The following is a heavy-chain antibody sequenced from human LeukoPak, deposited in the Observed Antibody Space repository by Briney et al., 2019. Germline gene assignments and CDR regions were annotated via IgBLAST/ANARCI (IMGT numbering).Heavy chain of an antibody. CDR3: AKATAPHLGYAFDI. D-gene: IGHD7-27*01. CDR2: ISGSGGST. V-gene: IGHV3-23*01. Sequence: GGSLRLSCAASGFTFSSYAMSWVRQAPGKGLEWVSAISGSGGSTYYADSVKGRFTISRDNSKSTLYLQMSTLRAEDTAVYYCAKATAPHLGYAFDIWGQGTMVIVFS. CDR1: GFTFSSYA. J-gene: IGHJ3*02.